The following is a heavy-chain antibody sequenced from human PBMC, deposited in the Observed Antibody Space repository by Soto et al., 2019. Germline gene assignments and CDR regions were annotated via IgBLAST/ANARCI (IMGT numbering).Heavy chain of an antibody. V-gene: IGHV3-23*01. Sequence: GGSLSLSCAASGFTFSSYAMSGVRQATGKGLEWVSAISGSGGSTYYADSVKGRFTISRDNSKNTLYLQMNSLRAEDTAVYYCAKGAFYDSSRYFDYWGQGTLVTVSS. D-gene: IGHD3-22*01. CDR1: GFTFSSYA. CDR3: AKGAFYDSSRYFDY. CDR2: ISGSGGST. J-gene: IGHJ4*02.